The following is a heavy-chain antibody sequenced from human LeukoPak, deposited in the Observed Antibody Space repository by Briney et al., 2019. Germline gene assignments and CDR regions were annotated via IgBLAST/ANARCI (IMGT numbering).Heavy chain of an antibody. J-gene: IGHJ4*02. D-gene: IGHD3-10*01. V-gene: IGHV1-2*06. CDR1: GYTFTGYY. Sequence: ASVKVSCKASGYTFTGYYMHWVRQAPGQGPEWMGRINPNSGGTNYAQKFQGRVTMTRDTSISTAYMELSRLRSDDTAVYYCARAHYGSGSYSFDYWGQGTLVTVSS. CDR2: INPNSGGT. CDR3: ARAHYGSGSYSFDY.